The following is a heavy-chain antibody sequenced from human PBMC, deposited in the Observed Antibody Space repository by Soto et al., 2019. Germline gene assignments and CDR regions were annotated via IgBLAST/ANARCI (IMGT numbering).Heavy chain of an antibody. CDR3: ARRGIAAAGTIYYYYGMDV. CDR1: GYSFTSYW. J-gene: IGHJ6*02. D-gene: IGHD6-13*01. Sequence: GKSLKISCKGSGYSFTSYWIGWVRQMPGKGLEWMGIIYPGDSDTRYSPSFQGQVTISADKSISTAYLQWSSLKASDTAMYYCARRGIAAAGTIYYYYGMDVWGQGTTVTVSS. CDR2: IYPGDSDT. V-gene: IGHV5-51*01.